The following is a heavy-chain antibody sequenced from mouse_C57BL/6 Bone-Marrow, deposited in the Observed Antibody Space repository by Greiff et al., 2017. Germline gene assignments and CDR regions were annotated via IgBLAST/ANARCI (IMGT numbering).Heavy chain of an antibody. CDR1: GYAFSSSW. Sequence: LVESGPELVKPGASVKISCKASGYAFSSSWMNWVKQRPGKGLEWIGRIYPGDGDTNYNGKFKGKATLTADKSSSTAYMQLSSLTSEYSAVYFCARTLIYYDYGAYWGQGTLVTVSA. CDR2: IYPGDGDT. V-gene: IGHV1-82*01. D-gene: IGHD2-4*01. CDR3: ARTLIYYDYGAY. J-gene: IGHJ3*01.